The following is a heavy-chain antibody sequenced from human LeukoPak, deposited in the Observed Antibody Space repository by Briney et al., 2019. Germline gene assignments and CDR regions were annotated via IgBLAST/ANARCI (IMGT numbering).Heavy chain of an antibody. V-gene: IGHV3-53*04. CDR1: GFTISSNY. Sequence: GSLRLSCAASGFTISSNYMSWVRQAPGKGLEWVSVIYSGGSTYYADSVKGRFTISRHNSKNTLYLQMNSLIAEDTAVYYCAKSVVYYDFWSLPNDYWGQGTLVTVSS. D-gene: IGHD3-3*01. CDR2: IYSGGST. J-gene: IGHJ4*02. CDR3: AKSVVYYDFWSLPNDY.